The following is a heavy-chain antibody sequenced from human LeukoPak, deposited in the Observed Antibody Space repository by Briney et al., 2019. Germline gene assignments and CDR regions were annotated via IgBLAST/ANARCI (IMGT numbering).Heavy chain of an antibody. CDR2: ISGSGTTI. Sequence: KPGGSLRLSCAASGFTFSDYYMSWVRPAPGKGLEWVSYISGSGTTIYYADSVRGRFTISRDNARISLFLQMNSLRAEDTAMYYCTREDFYYASGYWGQGTLVTVSS. CDR1: GFTFSDYY. J-gene: IGHJ4*02. V-gene: IGHV3-11*04. CDR3: TREDFYYASGY. D-gene: IGHD3-10*01.